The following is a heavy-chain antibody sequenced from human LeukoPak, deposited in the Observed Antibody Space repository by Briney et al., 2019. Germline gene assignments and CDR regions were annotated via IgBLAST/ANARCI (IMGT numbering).Heavy chain of an antibody. CDR2: IKRKTDGGTT. V-gene: IGHV3-15*01. CDR3: TRRNTAAFDI. CDR1: GFTFSIAW. J-gene: IGHJ3*02. D-gene: IGHD4-11*01. Sequence: PGGSLRLSCAASGFTFSIAWMTWVRQAPGKGLEWVGRIKRKTDGGTTDYAAPVKGRFTISRDDSKNTLYLQMDSLKTEDTALYYCTRRNTAAFDIWGQGTMVTVSS.